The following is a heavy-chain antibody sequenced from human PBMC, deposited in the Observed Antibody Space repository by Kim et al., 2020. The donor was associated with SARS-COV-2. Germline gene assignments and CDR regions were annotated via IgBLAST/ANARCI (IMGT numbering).Heavy chain of an antibody. V-gene: IGHV3-11*05. CDR2: ISSTGSYT. J-gene: IGHJ4*02. CDR3: ARASREVDD. Sequence: GGSLRLSCAASGFTFSDYYMSWIRQAPGKGLEWVSYISSTGSYTNYADSVKGRFTISRDNAKNSLYLQINSLRDEDTAGYYCARASREVDDWGQGTLVTV. CDR1: GFTFSDYY.